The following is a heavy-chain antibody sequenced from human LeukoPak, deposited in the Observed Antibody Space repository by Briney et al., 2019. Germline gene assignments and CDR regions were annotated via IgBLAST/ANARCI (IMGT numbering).Heavy chain of an antibody. V-gene: IGHV4-59*01. CDR3: ARLNRRRFLEWLPSPDY. J-gene: IGHJ4*02. CDR1: GGSISSYY. D-gene: IGHD3-3*01. CDR2: IYYSGST. Sequence: SETLSLTCTVSGGSISSYYWSWIRQPPGKGLEWIGYIYYSGSTNYNPSLKSRVTISVDTSKNQFSLKLSSVTAADTAVYYCARLNRRRFLEWLPSPDYWGQGTLVTVSS.